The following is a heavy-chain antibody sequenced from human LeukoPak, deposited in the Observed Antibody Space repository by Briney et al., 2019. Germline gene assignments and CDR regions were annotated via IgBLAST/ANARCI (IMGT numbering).Heavy chain of an antibody. Sequence: SETLSLTCAVYGGPFSGYYWSWIRQPPGKGLEWIGEINHSGSTNYNPSLKSRVTISVGTSKNQLSLKLSSVTAADTAVYYCARGITGTSSSLFDYWGQGTLVTVSS. J-gene: IGHJ4*02. V-gene: IGHV4-34*01. D-gene: IGHD1-20*01. CDR3: ARGITGTSSSLFDY. CDR1: GGPFSGYY. CDR2: INHSGST.